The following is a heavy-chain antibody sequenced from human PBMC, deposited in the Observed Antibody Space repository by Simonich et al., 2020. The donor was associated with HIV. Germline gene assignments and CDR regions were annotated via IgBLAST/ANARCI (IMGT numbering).Heavy chain of an antibody. CDR2: TRNKVNSYTT. J-gene: IGHJ6*02. D-gene: IGHD2-2*01. CDR3: ARDDCSSTNCPGRGQYYNYGMDV. V-gene: IGHV3-72*01. CDR1: GFIFSDHH. Sequence: EVQLVESGGGLVQPGGSLRLSCAASGFIFSDHHMDWVRQAPGKGLEWVGRTRNKVNSYTTEYAASVKGRFTISRDDSKNSLYLQMNSLRAEDTAVYYCARDDCSSTNCPGRGQYYNYGMDVWGQGTTVTVSS.